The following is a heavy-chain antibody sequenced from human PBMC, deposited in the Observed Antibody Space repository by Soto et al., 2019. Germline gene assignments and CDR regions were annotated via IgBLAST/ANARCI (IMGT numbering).Heavy chain of an antibody. CDR3: ARGPRGGPIN. V-gene: IGHV4-34*01. J-gene: IGHJ4*02. CDR1: GGSFSGYY. D-gene: IGHD3-10*01. Sequence: SETLSLTCAVYGGSFSGYYWSWIRQPPVKGLEWIGEINHSGSTNYNPSLKSRVTISVDTSKNQFSLKLSSVTAADTAVYYCARGPRGGPINWGQGTLVTVSS. CDR2: INHSGST.